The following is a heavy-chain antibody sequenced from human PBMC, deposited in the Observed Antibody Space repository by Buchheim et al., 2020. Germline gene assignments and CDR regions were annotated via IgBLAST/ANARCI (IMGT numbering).Heavy chain of an antibody. CDR2: IWYVGSNK. D-gene: IGHD5-12*01. J-gene: IGHJ4*02. Sequence: QVQLVESGGGVVQPGRSLRLSCAASGFTFSSDGMHWVRQAPGKGLEWVAVIWYVGSNKYYADSGKGRFTISRDNSKNTLYLQMNSLRAEDTAVYYCARDPPLLYGGYDYWGQGTL. V-gene: IGHV3-33*01. CDR1: GFTFSSDG. CDR3: ARDPPLLYGGYDY.